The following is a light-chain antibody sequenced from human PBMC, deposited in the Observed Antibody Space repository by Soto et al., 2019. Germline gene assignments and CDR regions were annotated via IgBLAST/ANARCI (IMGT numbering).Light chain of an antibody. Sequence: QSVLTQPRSVSGPPGQSVSISCSGTNSDVGTYNYVSWYQQHPGKAPKLMIYDVSKRPSGVPDRFSGSKSGNTASLTISGLQAEDEADYYCCSYAGGYTHAVFGGGTKLTVL. CDR2: DVS. CDR3: CSYAGGYTHAV. V-gene: IGLV2-11*01. CDR1: NSDVGTYNY. J-gene: IGLJ2*01.